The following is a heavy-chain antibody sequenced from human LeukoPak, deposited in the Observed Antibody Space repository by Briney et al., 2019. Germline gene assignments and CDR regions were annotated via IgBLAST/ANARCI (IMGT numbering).Heavy chain of an antibody. V-gene: IGHV3-48*01. D-gene: IGHD2-2*01. CDR2: ISSGSRTT. J-gene: IGHJ4*02. Sequence: GGSLRLSCAASGFTFSTYSMNWVRQAPGKGLEWVSYISSGSRTTYYADSVKGRFTISRDNSKNTLYLQMNSLRAEDTAVYYCAEDIDVVPAAIDYWGQGTLVTVSS. CDR1: GFTFSTYS. CDR3: AEDIDVVPAAIDY.